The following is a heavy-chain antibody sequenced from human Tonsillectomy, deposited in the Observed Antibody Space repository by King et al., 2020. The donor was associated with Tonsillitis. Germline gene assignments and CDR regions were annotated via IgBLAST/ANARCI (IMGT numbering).Heavy chain of an antibody. J-gene: IGHJ5*02. CDR2: IIPIFGTA. Sequence: QLVQSGAEVKKPGSSVKVSCKASGGTFSSYAISWVRQAPGQGLEWMGGIIPIFGTANYAQKFQGRVTITADESTSTAYMELSSLRSEDTAVYYCARDPLNWNYVVDWFDPWGQGTLVTVSS. CDR3: ARDPLNWNYVVDWFDP. CDR1: GGTFSSYA. V-gene: IGHV1-69*01. D-gene: IGHD1-7*01.